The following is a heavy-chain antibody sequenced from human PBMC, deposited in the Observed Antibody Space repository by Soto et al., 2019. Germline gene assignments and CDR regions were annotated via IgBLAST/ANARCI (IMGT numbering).Heavy chain of an antibody. V-gene: IGHV4-59*08. J-gene: IGHJ3*02. CDR1: GGSISSYY. Sequence: SETLSLTCTVSGGSISSYYWSWIRQPPGKGLEWIGYIYYSGSTNYNPSLKSRVTISVDTSKNQFSLKLSSVTAADTAVYYCARLSSYDILTGYRYDAFDIWGQGTMVTVSS. CDR2: IYYSGST. D-gene: IGHD3-9*01. CDR3: ARLSSYDILTGYRYDAFDI.